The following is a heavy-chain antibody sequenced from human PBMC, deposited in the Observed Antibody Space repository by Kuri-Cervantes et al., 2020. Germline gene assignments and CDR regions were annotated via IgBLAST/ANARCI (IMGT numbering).Heavy chain of an antibody. CDR2: IYSSGST. J-gene: IGHJ4*02. V-gene: IGHV4-4*07. CDR1: GGSISSYY. Sequence: SETLSLTCTVSGGSISSYYWSWIRQPAGKGLEWIGRIYSSGSTNYNPSLKSRVTISVDKSKNQFSLKLSSVTAADTAVYYCARAQVTTRRKSGSYPYYFDYWGQGTLVTVSS. D-gene: IGHD1-26*01. CDR3: ARAQVTTRRKSGSYPYYFDY.